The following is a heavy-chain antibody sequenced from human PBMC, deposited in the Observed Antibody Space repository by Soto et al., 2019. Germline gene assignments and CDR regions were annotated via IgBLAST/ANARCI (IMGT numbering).Heavy chain of an antibody. CDR1: GGTFSSYT. Sequence: SVKVSCKASGGTFSSYTISCVRQAPGQGLEWMGRIIPILGIANYAQKFQGRVTITADKSTSTAYMELSSLRSEDTAVYYCAGLTSEYYDFWSGPEGAFAIWGQGTMVTVSS. D-gene: IGHD3-3*01. CDR3: AGLTSEYYDFWSGPEGAFAI. CDR2: IIPILGIA. J-gene: IGHJ3*02. V-gene: IGHV1-69*02.